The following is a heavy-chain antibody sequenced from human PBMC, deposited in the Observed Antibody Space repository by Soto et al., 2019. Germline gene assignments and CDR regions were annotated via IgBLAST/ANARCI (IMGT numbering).Heavy chain of an antibody. V-gene: IGHV4-31*02. CDR1: CGYISGGGCC. J-gene: IGHJ4*02. CDR2: IYYSGST. CDR3: ARYGSGSYYPTTFDY. D-gene: IGHD3-10*01. Sequence: PSEILCLTCTVSCGYISGGGCCWSWISQHPGKGLECIGYIYYSGSTYYNPSLKSRVTISVDTSENQFSLKLSSVTAADTAVYYCARYGSGSYYPTTFDYWGRGTLVTVSS.